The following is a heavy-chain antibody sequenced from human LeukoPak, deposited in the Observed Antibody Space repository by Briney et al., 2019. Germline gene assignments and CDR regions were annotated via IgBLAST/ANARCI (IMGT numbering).Heavy chain of an antibody. CDR1: GYTFTGYY. J-gene: IGHJ4*02. CDR2: SNPNSGGT. V-gene: IGHV1-2*02. Sequence: ASVKVSCKASGYTFTGYYMHLVRRAPGQGLEWMGWSNPNSGGTNYAQKFRGRVTMTRDTSISTAYMELSSLRSEDTAVYYCAVTYYDFWSGYYYYWGQGTLVTVSS. CDR3: AVTYYDFWSGYYYY. D-gene: IGHD3-3*01.